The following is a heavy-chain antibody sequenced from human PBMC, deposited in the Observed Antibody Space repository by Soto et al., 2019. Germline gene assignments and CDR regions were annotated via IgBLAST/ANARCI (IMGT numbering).Heavy chain of an antibody. J-gene: IGHJ4*02. V-gene: IGHV3-15*07. Sequence: GGSLRLSCAASGFTFSNAWMNWVRQAPGKGLEWVGRIKSKTDGGTTDYAAPGKGRFTISRDDSKNTLYLQMNSLKTEDTAVYYCTTDSFGLRFLEWLIGWGQGTLVTVSS. D-gene: IGHD3-3*01. CDR2: IKSKTDGGTT. CDR3: TTDSFGLRFLEWLIG. CDR1: GFTFSNAW.